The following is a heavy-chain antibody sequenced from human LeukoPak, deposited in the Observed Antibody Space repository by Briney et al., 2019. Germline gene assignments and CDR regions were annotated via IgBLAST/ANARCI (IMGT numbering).Heavy chain of an antibody. J-gene: IGHJ4*02. V-gene: IGHV3-53*05. CDR1: GFIVSSNY. D-gene: IGHD3-10*01. CDR3: AREGYYGSGSPPSLYFDY. CDR2: IYSGGST. Sequence: PGGSLGLSCAASGFIVSSNYMSWVRQAPGKGLEWVSVIYSGGSTYYADSVKGRFTISRDNSRSTLYLQMNSLRPEDTAIYYCAREGYYGSGSPPSLYFDYWGQGTLVTVSS.